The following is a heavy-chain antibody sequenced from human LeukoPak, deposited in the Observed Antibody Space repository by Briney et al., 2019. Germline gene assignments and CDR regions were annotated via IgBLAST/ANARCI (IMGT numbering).Heavy chain of an antibody. D-gene: IGHD1-26*01. Sequence: GGSLRLSCAASGFSFSTYAMHWARQAPGKGLEWVAGISYDGSYKHYADSVKGRFTLSRDNSKNTLYLQMNSLRAEDTAVYYCAKASNGGSYYGVIIDYWGQGTLVTVSS. CDR2: ISYDGSYK. CDR3: AKASNGGSYYGVIIDY. J-gene: IGHJ4*02. CDR1: GFSFSTYA. V-gene: IGHV3-30*18.